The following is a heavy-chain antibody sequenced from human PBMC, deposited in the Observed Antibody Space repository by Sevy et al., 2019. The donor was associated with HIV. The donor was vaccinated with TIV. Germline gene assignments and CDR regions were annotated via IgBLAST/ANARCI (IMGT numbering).Heavy chain of an antibody. Sequence: ASVKVSCKASGYTFTSYYMHWVRQAPGQGLEWMGIINPSGGSTSYAQKFQGRVTMTRDTSTITVYMELSSLRSEDTAVYYCARTTQDTAMVTGFAYWGQGTLVTVSS. V-gene: IGHV1-46*01. CDR1: GYTFTSYY. CDR3: ARTTQDTAMVTGFAY. J-gene: IGHJ4*02. CDR2: INPSGGST. D-gene: IGHD5-18*01.